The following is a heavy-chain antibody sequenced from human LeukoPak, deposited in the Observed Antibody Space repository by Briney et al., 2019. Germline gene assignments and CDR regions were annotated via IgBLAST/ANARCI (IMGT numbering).Heavy chain of an antibody. CDR3: ARQYYDFWSGYYTNYYYYYMDV. CDR1: GGSFSGYY. D-gene: IGHD3-3*01. Sequence: SETLSLTCAVYGGSFSGYYWSWIRQPPGKGLEWIGEINHSGSTNYNPSLKSRVTISVDTSKNQFSLKLSSVTAADTAVYYCARQYYDFWSGYYTNYYYYYMDVWGKGTTVTVSS. CDR2: INHSGST. V-gene: IGHV4-34*01. J-gene: IGHJ6*03.